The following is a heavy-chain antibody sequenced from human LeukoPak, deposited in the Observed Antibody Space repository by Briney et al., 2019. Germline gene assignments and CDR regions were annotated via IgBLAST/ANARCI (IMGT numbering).Heavy chain of an antibody. Sequence: ASVKVSCKAFGYTFTSNYIHWVRQAPGQGLEWMGMINPSGGRTTYAKKFQGRVTMTRDTSTNTVYTELSSLRSDDTAVYYCARDYYGGHNLYTFDFWGQGTRVIVSS. D-gene: IGHD3-10*01. CDR3: ARDYYGGHNLYTFDF. CDR2: INPSGGRT. J-gene: IGHJ4*02. V-gene: IGHV1-46*01. CDR1: GYTFTSNY.